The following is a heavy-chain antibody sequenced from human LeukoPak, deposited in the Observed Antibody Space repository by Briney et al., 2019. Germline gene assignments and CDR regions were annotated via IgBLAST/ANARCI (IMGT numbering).Heavy chain of an antibody. CDR1: GSSFTSYW. Sequence: ESLKISCKGSGSSFTSYWIGWVRQMPGRGLEWMGIIYPGDSETRYSPAFQGQVSISADKSTSTAYLQWSSLKASDTGIYYCARRDYCDNIRTVAAFDYWGQGTLVTVSS. CDR3: ARRDYCDNIRTVAAFDY. J-gene: IGHJ4*02. V-gene: IGHV5-51*01. CDR2: IYPGDSET. D-gene: IGHD3-22*01.